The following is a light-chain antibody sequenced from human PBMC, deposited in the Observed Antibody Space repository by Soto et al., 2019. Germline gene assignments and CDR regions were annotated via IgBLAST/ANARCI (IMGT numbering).Light chain of an antibody. CDR3: QQYNDWPLT. J-gene: IGKJ4*01. V-gene: IGKV3-15*01. Sequence: EIVMTQSPATLSVSPGERATLSCRASQNINNNLAWYQQKPGQVPRLLIYHASTGATGSPARFIGSGAGTELTLTISSVQSADFAVYYCQQYNDWPLTFGGGTKVEIK. CDR2: HAS. CDR1: QNINNN.